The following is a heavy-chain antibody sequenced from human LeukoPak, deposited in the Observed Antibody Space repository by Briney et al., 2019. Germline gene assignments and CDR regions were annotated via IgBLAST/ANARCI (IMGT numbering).Heavy chain of an antibody. CDR3: AKDRGVDWNDVYSYYYMDV. V-gene: IGHV3-48*01. J-gene: IGHJ6*03. D-gene: IGHD1-1*01. CDR2: ISSSSSTI. Sequence: GGSLRLSCAASRFTFSSYSMNWVRQAPGKGLEWVSYISSSSSTIYYADSVKGRFTISRDNAKNSLYLQMNSLRAEDTAMYYCAKDRGVDWNDVYSYYYMDVWGKGTTVTISS. CDR1: RFTFSSYS.